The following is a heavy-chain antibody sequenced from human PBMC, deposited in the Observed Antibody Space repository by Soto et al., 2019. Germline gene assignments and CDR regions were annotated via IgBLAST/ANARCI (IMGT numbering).Heavy chain of an antibody. CDR3: ARYGTRADW. J-gene: IGHJ6*02. CDR1: GGNLKNFE. D-gene: IGHD3-9*01. V-gene: IGHV3-48*03. CDR2: ISSTGVTT. Sequence: GYPEVACASSGGNLKNFEVNWVRKAPGKGLEWVSYISSTGVTTYYAESVEGRFTISRDNAKSSLFLHLRSLRVEDTAIYYCARYGTRADWWGLGNSV.